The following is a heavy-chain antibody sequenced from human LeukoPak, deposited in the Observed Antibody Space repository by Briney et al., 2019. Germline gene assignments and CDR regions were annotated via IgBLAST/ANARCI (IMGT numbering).Heavy chain of an antibody. Sequence: ASVKVSCKVSGYTLTELSMHWVRQAPGKGLEWMGCFDPEDGETIYAQKFQGRVTMTEDTSTDTAYMELSSLRSEDTAVYYCFGRTHDYGDSRFDYWGQGTLVTVSS. CDR2: FDPEDGET. CDR1: GYTLTELS. D-gene: IGHD4-17*01. CDR3: FGRTHDYGDSRFDY. J-gene: IGHJ4*02. V-gene: IGHV1-24*01.